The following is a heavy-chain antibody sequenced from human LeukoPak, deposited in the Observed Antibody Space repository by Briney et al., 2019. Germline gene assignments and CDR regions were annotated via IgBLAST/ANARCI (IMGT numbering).Heavy chain of an antibody. J-gene: IGHJ5*02. CDR3: AKDRGPLSSNNWFDP. CDR1: GFTFSSYG. Sequence: PGGSLRLSCAASGFTFSSYGMSWVRQAPGKGLEWVSSISSSSSYIYYADSVKGRFTISRDNSKNTLYLQMNSLRAEDTAVYYCAKDRGPLSSNNWFDPWGQGTLVTVSS. D-gene: IGHD2-2*01. V-gene: IGHV3-23*01. CDR2: ISSSSSYI.